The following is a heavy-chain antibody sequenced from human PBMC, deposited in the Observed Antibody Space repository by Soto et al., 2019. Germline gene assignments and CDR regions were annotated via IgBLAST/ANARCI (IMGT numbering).Heavy chain of an antibody. CDR3: ASAKIGDYFQVY. Sequence: VGSMRHSCAVSEFTCSGYWMHRVRQAPGKGLVWVSRINSDGSTTSYADSVKGRFTISRDNAKNTPYLQMDSLRAEDTAVYFCASAKIGDYFQVYWGQGTLVTVSS. J-gene: IGHJ4*02. CDR1: EFTCSGYW. D-gene: IGHD4-17*01. CDR2: INSDGSTT. V-gene: IGHV3-74*01.